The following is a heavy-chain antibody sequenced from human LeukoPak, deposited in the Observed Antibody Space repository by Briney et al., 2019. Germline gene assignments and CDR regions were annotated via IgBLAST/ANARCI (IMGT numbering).Heavy chain of an antibody. Sequence: GGSLRLSCAASGFTFSTSWMHWVRQAPGKGLVWVSRINSDGGGTNYADYVKGRFTISRDNARHTLYLQMNSLRAEDTAVYYCARPYVSTRNVFAVWGQGTVVTVSS. CDR1: GFTFSTSW. D-gene: IGHD2-8*01. CDR2: INSDGGGT. V-gene: IGHV3-74*01. J-gene: IGHJ3*01. CDR3: ARPYVSTRNVFAV.